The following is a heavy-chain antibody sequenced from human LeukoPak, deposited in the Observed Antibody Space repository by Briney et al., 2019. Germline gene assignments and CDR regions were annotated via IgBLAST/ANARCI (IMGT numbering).Heavy chain of an antibody. Sequence: SVKISCKASGGTFSSYAISWVRQAPGQGLEWMGGIIPIFGTANYAQKFQGRVTITADESTSTAYMELSSLRSEDTAVYYCARGITMVRGVSIGNYYYYGMDVWGKGTTVTVSS. D-gene: IGHD3-10*01. CDR3: ARGITMVRGVSIGNYYYYGMDV. CDR1: GGTFSSYA. CDR2: IIPIFGTA. J-gene: IGHJ6*04. V-gene: IGHV1-69*13.